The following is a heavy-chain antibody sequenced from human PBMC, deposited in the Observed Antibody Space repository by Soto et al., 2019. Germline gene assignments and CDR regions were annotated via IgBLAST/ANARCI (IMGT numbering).Heavy chain of an antibody. V-gene: IGHV3-11*01. Sequence: GGSLRLSCAASGFTFSDYYMSWIRQAPGKGLEWVSYISSSGSTIYYADSVKGRFTISRDNAKNSLYLQMNSLRAEDTAVYYCARDLWMYYYGSGSYYNKYLDVWGKGTTVTGSS. CDR1: GFTFSDYY. CDR3: ARDLWMYYYGSGSYYNKYLDV. D-gene: IGHD3-10*01. J-gene: IGHJ6*03. CDR2: ISSSGSTI.